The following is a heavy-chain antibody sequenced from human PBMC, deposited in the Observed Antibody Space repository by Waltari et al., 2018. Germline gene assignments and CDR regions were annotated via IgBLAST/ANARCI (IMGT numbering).Heavy chain of an antibody. D-gene: IGHD3-3*01. Sequence: EVQLVESGGGLVKPGGSLRLSCAASGFTFSSYSMNWVRQAPGKGLDWVSTISSSSSYIYYADSVKGRFTISRDNAKNSLYLQMNSLRAEDTAVYYCASTRWHSMDVWGKGTTVTISS. CDR3: ASTRWHSMDV. J-gene: IGHJ6*03. V-gene: IGHV3-21*01. CDR1: GFTFSSYS. CDR2: ISSSSSYI.